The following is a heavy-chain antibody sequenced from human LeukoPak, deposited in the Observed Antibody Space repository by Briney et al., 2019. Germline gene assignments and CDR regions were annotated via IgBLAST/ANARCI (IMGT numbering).Heavy chain of an antibody. D-gene: IGHD2-2*01. CDR1: GFTFSSYA. Sequence: AGGSLRLSCAASGFTFSSYAMSWVRQAPGKGLEWVSAISGSGGGTYYADSVKGRFTISRDNSKNTLYLQMNSLKAEDTAVYYCAKGPAGIYYYYYMDVWGKGTTVTVSS. CDR2: ISGSGGGT. CDR3: AKGPAGIYYYYYMDV. V-gene: IGHV3-23*01. J-gene: IGHJ6*03.